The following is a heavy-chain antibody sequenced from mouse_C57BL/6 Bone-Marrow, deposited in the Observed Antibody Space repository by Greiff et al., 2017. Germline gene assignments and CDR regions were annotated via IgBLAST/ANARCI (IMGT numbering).Heavy chain of an antibody. J-gene: IGHJ2*01. CDR1: GFNIKDDY. CDR2: IDPENGDT. D-gene: IGHD1-1*01. V-gene: IGHV14-4*01. Sequence: VQLQQSGAELVRPGASVKLSCTASGFNIKDDYMHWVKQRPEQGLEWIGWIDPENGDTEYASKFQGKATITADTSSNTAYLQLSSRTSEDTAVYYCTRDYGSSPDYWGQGTILTGSA. CDR3: TRDYGSSPDY.